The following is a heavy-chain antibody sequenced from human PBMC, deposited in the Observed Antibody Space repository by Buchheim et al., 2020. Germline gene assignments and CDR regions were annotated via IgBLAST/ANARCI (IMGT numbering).Heavy chain of an antibody. CDR2: IRYDGSNK. V-gene: IGHV3-30*02. Sequence: QVQLVESGGGVVQPGRSLRLSCAASGFTFSSYGMHWVRQAPGKGLEWVAFIRYDGSNKYYADSVKGRFTISRDNSKNTLHLQMNSLRAEDTAVYYCAKETSHYYDSSGFDYWGQGTL. CDR1: GFTFSSYG. J-gene: IGHJ4*02. CDR3: AKETSHYYDSSGFDY. D-gene: IGHD3-22*01.